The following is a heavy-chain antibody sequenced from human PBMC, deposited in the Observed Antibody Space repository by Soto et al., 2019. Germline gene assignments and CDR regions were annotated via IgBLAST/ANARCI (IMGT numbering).Heavy chain of an antibody. Sequence: QVQVVQSGPEVKKPGASVKISCQTSGYSFSTYGINWVRQAPGQGLEWMGWISVFNDHTDYAEKFQGRVTMTTDTSTSTAYMELRSLRSDDTAIYYCARGRGASSWYETPHYFDFWGQGTLVTVSS. CDR1: GYSFSTYG. CDR2: ISVFNDHT. D-gene: IGHD6-13*01. V-gene: IGHV1-18*01. CDR3: ARGRGASSWYETPHYFDF. J-gene: IGHJ4*02.